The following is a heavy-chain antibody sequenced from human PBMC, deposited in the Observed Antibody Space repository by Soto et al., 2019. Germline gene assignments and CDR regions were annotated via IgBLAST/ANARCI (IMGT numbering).Heavy chain of an antibody. V-gene: IGHV1-69*02. J-gene: IGHJ6*03. CDR1: GGTFSSYT. D-gene: IGHD2-2*01. Sequence: QVQLVQSGAEVKKPGSSVKVSCKASGGTFSSYTISWVRQAPGQGLEWMGRIIPTLGIANYAQKFQGRVTITADKSTSTAYMGLSSLRAEDRDVYYCARVGGSYCSSTSCPPTNSYYYYMDVWGKGTTVTVSS. CDR3: ARVGGSYCSSTSCPPTNSYYYYMDV. CDR2: IIPTLGIA.